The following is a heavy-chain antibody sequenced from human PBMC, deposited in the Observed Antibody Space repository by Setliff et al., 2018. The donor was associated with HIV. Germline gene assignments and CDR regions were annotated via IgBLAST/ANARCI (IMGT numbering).Heavy chain of an antibody. D-gene: IGHD3-3*01. J-gene: IGHJ4*02. CDR3: ARGVNFDY. CDR1: GDSISSGSYY. CDR2: IHTTGST. V-gene: IGHV4-61*09. Sequence: SETLSLTCSVSGDSISSGSYYWSWIRLPAGKGLEWIGQIHTTGSTNYNPSLTSRVTISADTSRNQFSLKLTSVTAADTAIYYCARGVNFDYWGQGTQVTV.